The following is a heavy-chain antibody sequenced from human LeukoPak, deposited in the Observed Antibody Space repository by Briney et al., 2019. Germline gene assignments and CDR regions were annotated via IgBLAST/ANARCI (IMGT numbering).Heavy chain of an antibody. V-gene: IGHV3-30*18. CDR3: AKGPQWELFPSGYYGMDV. CDR1: GFTFSSYG. CDR2: ISYDGSNK. D-gene: IGHD1-26*01. J-gene: IGHJ6*02. Sequence: GGSLRLSCAASGFTFSSYGMHWVRQAAGKGLEWVAVISYDGSNKYYADSVKGRFTISRDNSKNTLYLQMNSLRAEDTAVYYCAKGPQWELFPSGYYGMDVWGQGTTVTVSS.